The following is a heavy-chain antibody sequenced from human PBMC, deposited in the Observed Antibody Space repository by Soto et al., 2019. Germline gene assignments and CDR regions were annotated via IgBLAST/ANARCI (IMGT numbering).Heavy chain of an antibody. D-gene: IGHD2-21*01. CDR1: GFTFNNYA. Sequence: EVQLLESGGGLVQPGGSLRLSCAASGFTFNNYAMNWVRQAPGKGLEWVSAISGSGGSTYYVDSVKGRFTISRDNSKNTLYLQMDSLRAEDTAIYYCVLVIPVSDYWRQGTLLTVSS. V-gene: IGHV3-23*01. CDR2: ISGSGGST. CDR3: VLVIPVSDY. J-gene: IGHJ4*02.